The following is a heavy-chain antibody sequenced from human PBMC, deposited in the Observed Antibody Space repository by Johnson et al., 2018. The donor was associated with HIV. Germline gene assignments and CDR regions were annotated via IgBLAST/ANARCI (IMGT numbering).Heavy chain of an antibody. V-gene: IGHV3-30*18. CDR2: ISYDGSNE. CDR3: AKDGGSSWSAFDI. D-gene: IGHD6-13*01. Sequence: QVQLVESGGGVVQPGRSLRLSCAASGFTFSSYGMHWVRQAPGKGLEWVAVISYDGSNEYYADSVKGRFTISRDNSKNTLYVQMNTLRVEDTAVYYCAKDGGSSWSAFDIWGQGTMVTVSS. CDR1: GFTFSSYG. J-gene: IGHJ3*02.